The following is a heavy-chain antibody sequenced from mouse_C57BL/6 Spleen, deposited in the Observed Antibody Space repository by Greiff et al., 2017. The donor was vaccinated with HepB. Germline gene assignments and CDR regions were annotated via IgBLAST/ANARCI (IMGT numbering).Heavy chain of an antibody. J-gene: IGHJ4*01. D-gene: IGHD2-1*01. CDR2: IYPRSGNT. V-gene: IGHV1-81*01. Sequence: VKLMESGAELARPGASVKLSCKASGYTFTSYGISWVKQRTGQGLEWIGEIYPRSGNTYYNEKFKGKATLTADKSSSTAYMELRSLTSEDSAVYFCARSIYGNYYAMDYWGQGTSVTVSS. CDR1: GYTFTSYG. CDR3: ARSIYGNYYAMDY.